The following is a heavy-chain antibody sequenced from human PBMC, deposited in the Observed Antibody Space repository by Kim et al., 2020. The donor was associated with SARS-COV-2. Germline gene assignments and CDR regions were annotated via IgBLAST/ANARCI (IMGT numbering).Heavy chain of an antibody. CDR1: GYAFTSYG. CDR2: ISGYNGNA. J-gene: IGHJ4*02. CDR3: ARDGYSGFDATPSFDY. D-gene: IGHD5-12*01. Sequence: ASVKVSCKASGYAFTSYGVSWVRQAPGQGLEWMGWISGYNGNANYVQKVQGRVTMTIDTSTSTAYMELRSLRSDDTAVYYCARDGYSGFDATPSFDYWGQGTLVTVSS. V-gene: IGHV1-18*01.